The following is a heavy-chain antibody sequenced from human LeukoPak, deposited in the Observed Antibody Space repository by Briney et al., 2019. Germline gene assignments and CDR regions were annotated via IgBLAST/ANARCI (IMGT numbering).Heavy chain of an antibody. Sequence: GGSLRLSCAASGFTFSSYSMNWVRQAPGKGLEWVSYISSSSSTIYYADSVKGRFTISRDNSKNTLYLQMNSLRAEDTAVYYCAKRGYNWNDGYFDYWGQGILVTVSS. CDR3: AKRGYNWNDGYFDY. CDR2: ISSSSSTI. V-gene: IGHV3-48*01. J-gene: IGHJ4*02. D-gene: IGHD1-20*01. CDR1: GFTFSSYS.